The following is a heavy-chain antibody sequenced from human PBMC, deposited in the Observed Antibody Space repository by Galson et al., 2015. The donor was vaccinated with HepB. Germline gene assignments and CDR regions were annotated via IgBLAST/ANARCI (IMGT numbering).Heavy chain of an antibody. V-gene: IGHV3-30*04. CDR1: GFTFSSYA. Sequence: LRLSCAASGFTFSSYAMHWVRQAPGKGLEWVAVISYDGSNKYYADSVKGRFTISRDNSKNTLYLQMNSLRAEDTAVYYCAREEVTVTNEYYYYYYGMDVWGQGTTVTVSS. CDR2: ISYDGSNK. CDR3: AREEVTVTNEYYYYYYGMDV. J-gene: IGHJ6*02. D-gene: IGHD4-17*01.